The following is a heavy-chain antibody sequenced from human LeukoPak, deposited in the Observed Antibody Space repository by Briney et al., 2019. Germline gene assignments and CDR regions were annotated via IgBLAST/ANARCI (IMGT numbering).Heavy chain of an antibody. V-gene: IGHV3-7*03. J-gene: IGHJ4*02. CDR3: ARDIATNS. CDR2: IKKDGSEK. CDR1: GFTFSDYW. Sequence: GGSLRLSCAASGFTFSDYWMTWVRQAPGKGLEWVANIKKDGSEKYYVDSVKGRFTISRDNARNSLSLQMNSLRAEDTALYYCARDIATNSWGQGTLVTVSS. D-gene: IGHD5-12*01.